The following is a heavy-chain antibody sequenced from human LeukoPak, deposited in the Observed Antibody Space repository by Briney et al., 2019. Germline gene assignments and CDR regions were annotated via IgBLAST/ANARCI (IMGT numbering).Heavy chain of an antibody. CDR1: GGSISTYA. CDR2: IYYSGST. J-gene: IGHJ3*02. D-gene: IGHD3-22*01. CDR3: ARAYYDNRGDAFDI. Sequence: SEPLSLTGTVSGGSISTYAWSWIRQPPGKGLEWIGYIYYSGSTNYNPSLKSRVTISVDTSKSQFSLKLSSVPAADTAVYYCARAYYDNRGDAFDIWGQGTMVTVSS. V-gene: IGHV4-59*01.